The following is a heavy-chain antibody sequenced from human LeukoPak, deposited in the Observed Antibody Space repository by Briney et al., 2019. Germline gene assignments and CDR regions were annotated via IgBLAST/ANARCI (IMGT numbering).Heavy chain of an antibody. V-gene: IGHV4-59*08. D-gene: IGHD5-18*01. J-gene: IGHJ4*02. CDR2: IYYSGST. CDR1: GGSINSYY. Sequence: SETLSLTCTVSGGSINSYYWSWIRQPPGKGLEWIGYIYYSGSTNYNPSLKSRVTISVDTSKNQFSLKLSSVTAADTAVYYCASITVDTAMVYFDYWGQGTLVTVSS. CDR3: ASITVDTAMVYFDY.